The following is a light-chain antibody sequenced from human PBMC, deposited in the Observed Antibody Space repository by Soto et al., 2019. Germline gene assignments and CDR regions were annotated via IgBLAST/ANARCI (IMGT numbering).Light chain of an antibody. CDR3: AAWDDTLNGQV. J-gene: IGLJ3*02. V-gene: IGLV1-47*01. CDR2: RNN. CDR1: RSNIGRNY. Sequence: QSVLTQPPSASGTPGQRVRISCSGSRSNIGRNYVYWYQQLPGTAPKLLIQRNNERPSGVPDRFSGSKSGTSVSLAISGLRSEDEATYYCAAWDDTLNGQVFGGGTKLTVL.